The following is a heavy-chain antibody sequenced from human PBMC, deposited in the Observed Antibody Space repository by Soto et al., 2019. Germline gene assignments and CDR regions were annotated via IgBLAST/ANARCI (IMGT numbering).Heavy chain of an antibody. CDR2: INSDGSST. CDR1: GFSFSSYW. Sequence: GGSLRLSCAASGFSFSSYWMHWVRQAPGKGLVWVSRINSDGSSTSYADSVKGRFTISRDNAKNTLYLQMNSLRAEDTAVYYCARSTLRSYFDTSGYHFDYWGQGPLVTVSS. D-gene: IGHD3-22*01. CDR3: ARSTLRSYFDTSGYHFDY. V-gene: IGHV3-74*01. J-gene: IGHJ4*02.